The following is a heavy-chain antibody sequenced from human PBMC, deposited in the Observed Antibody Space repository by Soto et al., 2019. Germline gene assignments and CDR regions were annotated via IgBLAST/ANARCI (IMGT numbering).Heavy chain of an antibody. CDR1: GDSVSTNSAT. CDR3: ARLIGNSWLDS. V-gene: IGHV6-1*01. Sequence: QVQLQQSGPGLVKPSQTLSLTCAISGDSVSTNSATWDWIRQSPSRGLEWLGRTYYRSKWYNDYALSVKGRXTXNXYTSNNQLSLQLNSVTPDDTAVYSCARLIGNSWLDSWGQGALVTVSS. J-gene: IGHJ5*01. CDR2: TYYRSKWYN. D-gene: IGHD2-8*01.